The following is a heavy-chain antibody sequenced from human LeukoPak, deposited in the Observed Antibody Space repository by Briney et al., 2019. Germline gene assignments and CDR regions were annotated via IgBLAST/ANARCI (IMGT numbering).Heavy chain of an antibody. CDR2: IYYSGST. D-gene: IGHD2-15*01. CDR1: GGSISSGDYY. J-gene: IGHJ5*02. Sequence: SQTLSLTCTVSGGSISSGDYYWRWIRQPPGKGLEWIGYIYYSGSTYYNPSLKSRVTISVDTSKNQFSLKLSSVTAADTAVYYCARDYAGYCSGGSCYGLYNWFDPWGQGTLVTVSS. V-gene: IGHV4-30-4*01. CDR3: ARDYAGYCSGGSCYGLYNWFDP.